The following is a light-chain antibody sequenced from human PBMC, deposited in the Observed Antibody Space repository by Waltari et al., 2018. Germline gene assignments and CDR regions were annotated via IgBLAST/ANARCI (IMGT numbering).Light chain of an antibody. CDR3: HQFYSVPLT. CDR2: WAS. Sequence: DIVMTQSPDSLAVSLGDRATINCKSSQSLLYSANNKDYLAWYQQRPGQPPKLLFHWASIRASGVPDRFTGSGSVIDFTLTITSLQAEDVAVYYCHQFYSVPLTFGGGTKVELK. J-gene: IGKJ4*01. CDR1: QSLLYSANNKDY. V-gene: IGKV4-1*01.